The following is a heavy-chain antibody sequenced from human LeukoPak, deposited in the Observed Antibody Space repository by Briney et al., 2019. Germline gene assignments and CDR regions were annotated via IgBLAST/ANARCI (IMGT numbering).Heavy chain of an antibody. CDR1: GASISSGYY. J-gene: IGHJ4*02. D-gene: IGHD2-15*01. CDR2: IHGTGNT. Sequence: SETLSLTCAVSGASISSGYYWAWVRQPPGKELEWIASIHGTGNTYYNPPLKSRVTMSLDTSKNHFSLTLKSVTAADTAVYFCASGSGHLFDDWGQGTLVTVSS. CDR3: ASGSGHLFDD. V-gene: IGHV4-38-2*01.